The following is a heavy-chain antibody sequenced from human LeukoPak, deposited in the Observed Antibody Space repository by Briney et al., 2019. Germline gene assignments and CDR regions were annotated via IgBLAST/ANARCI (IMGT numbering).Heavy chain of an antibody. V-gene: IGHV3-48*03. J-gene: IGHJ5*02. D-gene: IGHD6-19*01. CDR1: GFIFTNYE. CDR3: ARDSGAWYHWFDP. Sequence: PGGSLRLSCAASGFIFTNYEINWVRQAPGKGLEWVSYISSSGSTIYYADSVKGRFTISRDNAKNSVYLQMNSLRAEDTAVYYCARDSGAWYHWFDPWGQGTLVTVSS. CDR2: ISSSGSTI.